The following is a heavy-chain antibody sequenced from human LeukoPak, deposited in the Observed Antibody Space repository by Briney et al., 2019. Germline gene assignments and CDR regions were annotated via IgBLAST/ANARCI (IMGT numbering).Heavy chain of an antibody. CDR1: GGSFSGYY. V-gene: IGHV4-39*01. Sequence: PSETLSLTCAVYGGSFSGYYWGWIRQPPGKGLEWIGSIYYSGSTYYNPSLKSRVTISVDTSKNQFSLKLSSVTAADTAVYYCARHFPKRWLQLGAAFDIWGQGTMVTVSS. D-gene: IGHD5-24*01. CDR3: ARHFPKRWLQLGAAFDI. CDR2: IYYSGST. J-gene: IGHJ3*02.